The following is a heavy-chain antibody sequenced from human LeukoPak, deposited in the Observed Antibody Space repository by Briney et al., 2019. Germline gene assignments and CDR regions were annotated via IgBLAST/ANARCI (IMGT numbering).Heavy chain of an antibody. D-gene: IGHD3-22*01. CDR2: IYYSGST. J-gene: IGHJ4*02. V-gene: IGHV4-39*01. CDR1: GGSISSGGHY. Sequence: SETLSLTCIVSGGSISSGGHYWGWIRQPPGKGLEWIGSIYYSGSTYYNPSLNSRVTIFIDMSKNQFSLKLSSVTATDTAVYYCAGLVGRYSSGLYYYYFDYWGQGTLVTVSS. CDR3: AGLVGRYSSGLYYYYFDY.